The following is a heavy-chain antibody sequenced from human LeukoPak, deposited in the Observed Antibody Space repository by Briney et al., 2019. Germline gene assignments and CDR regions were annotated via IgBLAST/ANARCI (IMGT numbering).Heavy chain of an antibody. V-gene: IGHV3-48*01. CDR2: ITRSSSTI. J-gene: IGHJ5*02. Sequence: PGGSLRLSCVASGVNFSTYSMNWVRQTPGKGPEGVSYITRSSSTIYYADSVKGRFTISRDNAKNSLYLQMNSLRVEDTAIYYCTGGDYNWNGFDPWGQGTLVTVSS. D-gene: IGHD1-20*01. CDR3: TGGDYNWNGFDP. CDR1: GVNFSTYS.